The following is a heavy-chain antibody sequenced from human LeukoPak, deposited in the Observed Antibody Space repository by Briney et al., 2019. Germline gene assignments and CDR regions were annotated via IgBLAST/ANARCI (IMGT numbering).Heavy chain of an antibody. Sequence: GGSLRLSCAASGLTFSDYYMNWIRQAPGKGLEWVSYIRGSSSYTNYADSVKGRFTIYRDNAKNSLYLQMTSLRAEDTAVYYCATRGHSSSWYYFEYWGQGTLVTVSS. CDR1: GLTFSDYY. CDR2: IRGSSSYT. J-gene: IGHJ4*02. CDR3: ATRGHSSSWYYFEY. D-gene: IGHD6-13*01. V-gene: IGHV3-11*03.